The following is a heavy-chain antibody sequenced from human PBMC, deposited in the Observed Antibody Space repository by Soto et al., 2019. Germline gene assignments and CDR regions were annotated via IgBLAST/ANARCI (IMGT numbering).Heavy chain of an antibody. Sequence: PSQTLSLTCAISGDSVSSNTASWNWIRQSPSRGLEWLGRTYFRSKWYNDYAVSVKSRIIINPDTSNNQFSLQLNSVPPGDTAVYFCAKGDNLGPKTGYAFDPWGQGIMVTVSS. V-gene: IGHV6-1*01. CDR3: AKGDNLGPKTGYAFDP. D-gene: IGHD5-12*01. CDR1: GDSVSSNTAS. CDR2: TYFRSKWYN. J-gene: IGHJ5*02.